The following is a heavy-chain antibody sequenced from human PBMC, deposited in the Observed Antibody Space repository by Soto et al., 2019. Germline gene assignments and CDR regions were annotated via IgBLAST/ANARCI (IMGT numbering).Heavy chain of an antibody. CDR1: GGSISSGGYS. D-gene: IGHD3-10*01. V-gene: IGHV4-30-2*01. J-gene: IGHJ1*01. CDR2: IYHSGST. CDR3: ARSLGVLLGYFQP. Sequence: PSETLSLTCAVSGGSISSGGYSWSWIRQPPGKGLEWIGYIYHSGSTYYNPSLKSRVTISVDRSKNQFSLKLSSVTAADTAVYYCARSLGVLLGYFQPWGQGTLVTAPQ.